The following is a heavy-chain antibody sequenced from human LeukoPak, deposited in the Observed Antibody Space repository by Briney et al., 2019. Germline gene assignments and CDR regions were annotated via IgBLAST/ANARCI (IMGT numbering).Heavy chain of an antibody. D-gene: IGHD1-7*01. V-gene: IGHV3-7*05. CDR1: GFTFGNYW. Sequence: PGGSLRLSCAVSGFTFGNYWMSWVRQAPGKGLEWVASINQDGSEKYFVDSVKGRFTTSRDNAKSSLYLQMNSLRAEDTAEYYCTRGRSGTTPYWGQGTLVTVSS. CDR2: INQDGSEK. J-gene: IGHJ4*02. CDR3: TRGRSGTTPY.